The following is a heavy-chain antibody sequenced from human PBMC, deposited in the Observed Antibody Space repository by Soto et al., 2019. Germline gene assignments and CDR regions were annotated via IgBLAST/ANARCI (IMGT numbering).Heavy chain of an antibody. V-gene: IGHV3-23*01. CDR3: AKDQGSGWYEIDY. D-gene: IGHD6-13*01. J-gene: IGHJ4*02. CDR2: ISGSGGST. CDR1: GFTFSNYA. Sequence: EVQLLESGGGLVQPGGSLRLSCTASGFTFSNYAVTWVRQAPGKGLEWVSTISGSGGSTYYADSVKGRFTISRDNSKKALYLQRNSLRAEDTAVYYCAKDQGSGWYEIDYWGQGPLVTVSS.